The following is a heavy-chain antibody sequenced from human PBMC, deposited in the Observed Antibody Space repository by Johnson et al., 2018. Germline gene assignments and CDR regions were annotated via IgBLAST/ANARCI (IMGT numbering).Heavy chain of an antibody. Sequence: QVQLQQWGAGLLKPSETLSLTCAVYGGSFSGYYWSWIRQPPGTGLEWIGEINHSGSTNYNPSLKSRVTISVDTSKNQFSLKLSSVTAADTAVYYCARGGRSTVTTGYYYYYGMDVWGQGTTVTVSS. D-gene: IGHD4-17*01. J-gene: IGHJ6*02. CDR1: GGSFSGYY. CDR2: INHSGST. V-gene: IGHV4-34*01. CDR3: ARGGRSTVTTGYYYYYGMDV.